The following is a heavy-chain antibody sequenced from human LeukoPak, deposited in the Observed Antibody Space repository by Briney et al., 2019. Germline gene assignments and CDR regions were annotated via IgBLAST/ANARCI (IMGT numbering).Heavy chain of an antibody. CDR1: GFTFSSYG. J-gene: IGHJ6*03. CDR2: IRYDGSNK. V-gene: IGHV3-30*02. Sequence: GGSLRLSCAASGFTFSSYGMHWVRQAPGKGLEWVAFIRYDGSNKYYADSVKGRFTISRDNSKNTLYLQMNSLRAEDTAVYYCAKAYCSSTSCSLDYYMDVWGKGTTVTVSS. D-gene: IGHD2-2*01. CDR3: AKAYCSSTSCSLDYYMDV.